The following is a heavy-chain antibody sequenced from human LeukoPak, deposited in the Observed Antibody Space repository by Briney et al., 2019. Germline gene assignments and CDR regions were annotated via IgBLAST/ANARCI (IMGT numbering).Heavy chain of an antibody. V-gene: IGHV3-53*01. D-gene: IGHD7-27*01. Sequence: PGGSLRLSCAASWCTISSNYMSWVRQAPGKGLEWVSVIYSGGSTYYADSVKGRFTISRDDSKNTLYLQMNSLSAEDTAVYYCARTLGYWGQGTLVTVSS. CDR1: WCTISSNY. J-gene: IGHJ4*02. CDR3: ARTLGY. CDR2: IYSGGST.